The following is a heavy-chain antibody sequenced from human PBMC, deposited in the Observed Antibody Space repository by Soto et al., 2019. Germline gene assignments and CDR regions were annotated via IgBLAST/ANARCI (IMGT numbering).Heavy chain of an antibody. J-gene: IGHJ4*02. Sequence: RXEVKVSCKASGYAFSNHDKNWVRQATGQGLECMGWMSPNSGRTGYAQKFQGRVTMTRNTSSSTAYMELSSLRSDDTAVYYCARGKRYTNDDWGQGTLVTVPP. D-gene: IGHD2-2*02. V-gene: IGHV1-8*01. CDR1: GYAFSNHD. CDR2: MSPNSGRT. CDR3: ARGKRYTNDD.